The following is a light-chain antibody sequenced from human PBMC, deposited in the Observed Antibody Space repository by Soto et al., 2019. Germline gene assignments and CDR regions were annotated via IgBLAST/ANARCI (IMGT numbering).Light chain of an antibody. CDR3: QQYYSTRSIT. CDR2: WAS. J-gene: IGKJ5*01. V-gene: IGKV4-1*01. Sequence: DIVMTQSPDSLAVSLGERATINCKSSQSVLYSSNNKNYLAWYQQKPGQPPKLLIYWASTRESGDPDRFSGSGPGTDFNLTISSLQAEDVAVYYCQQYYSTRSITFGQETRLEIK. CDR1: QSVLYSSNNKNY.